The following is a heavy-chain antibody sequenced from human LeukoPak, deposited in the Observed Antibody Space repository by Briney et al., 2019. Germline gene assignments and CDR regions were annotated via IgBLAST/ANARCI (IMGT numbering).Heavy chain of an antibody. CDR2: INHSGST. D-gene: IGHD3-10*01. J-gene: IGHJ4*02. Sequence: SQTLSLTCTVSGGSISSGGYYWSWIRQPPGKGLEWIGEINHSGSTNYNPSLKSRVTISVDTSKNQFSLKLSSVTAADTAVYYCARGDRYSYYYGSGSYYSLRHYYFDYWGQGTLVTVSS. CDR3: ARGDRYSYYYGSGSYYSLRHYYFDY. CDR1: GGSISSGGYY. V-gene: IGHV4-30-2*01.